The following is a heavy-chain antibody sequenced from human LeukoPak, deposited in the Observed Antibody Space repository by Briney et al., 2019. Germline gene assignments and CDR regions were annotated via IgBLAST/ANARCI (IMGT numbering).Heavy chain of an antibody. Sequence: GGSLRLSCADSGFTFSSYAMHWVRQAPGKGLEYVSAISSNGGSTYYANSVKGRFTISRDNSKNTLYLQMGSLRAEDMAVYYCARASGDGYKDYWGQGTLVTVSS. J-gene: IGHJ4*02. D-gene: IGHD5-24*01. V-gene: IGHV3-64*01. CDR3: ARASGDGYKDY. CDR2: ISSNGGST. CDR1: GFTFSSYA.